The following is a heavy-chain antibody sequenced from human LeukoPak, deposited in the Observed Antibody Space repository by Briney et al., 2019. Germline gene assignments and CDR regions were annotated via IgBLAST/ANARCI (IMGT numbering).Heavy chain of an antibody. J-gene: IGHJ4*02. CDR3: ARVDSSSWYYFDY. D-gene: IGHD6-13*01. CDR2: IYYSGST. V-gene: IGHV4-31*03. CDR1: GYTFTSYGI. Sequence: SCKASGYTFTSYGISWIRQHPGKGLEWIGYIYYSGSTYYNPSLKSRVTISVDTSKNQFSLKLSSVTAADTAVYYCARVDSSSWYYFDYWGQGTLVTVSS.